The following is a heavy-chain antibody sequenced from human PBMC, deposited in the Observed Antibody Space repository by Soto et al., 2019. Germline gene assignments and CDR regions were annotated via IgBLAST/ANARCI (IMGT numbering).Heavy chain of an antibody. Sequence: GESLKISCKGSGYSFTSYWIGWVRQMPGKGLEWMGIIYPGDSDTRYSPSFQGQVTISADKSISTAYLQWSSLKASDTAMYYCARRGITMVRGVIDLGLSGWFDPWGQGTLVTVSS. J-gene: IGHJ5*02. CDR3: ARRGITMVRGVIDLGLSGWFDP. V-gene: IGHV5-51*01. CDR1: GYSFTSYW. CDR2: IYPGDSDT. D-gene: IGHD3-10*01.